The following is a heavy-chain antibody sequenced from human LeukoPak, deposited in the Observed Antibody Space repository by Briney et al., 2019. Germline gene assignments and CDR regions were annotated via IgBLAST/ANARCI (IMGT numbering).Heavy chain of an antibody. D-gene: IGHD6-13*01. Sequence: GGSLRLSCAASGFTFSSYWMHWVRQAPGKGLVCVSLINSDGSSTNYADSVKGRFTISRDNAKNTLNLQMNSLRADDTAVYYCAREPTTAAAGNGINCWGQGTLVTVSS. CDR3: AREPTTAAAGNGINC. V-gene: IGHV3-74*01. CDR1: GFTFSSYW. CDR2: INSDGSST. J-gene: IGHJ4*02.